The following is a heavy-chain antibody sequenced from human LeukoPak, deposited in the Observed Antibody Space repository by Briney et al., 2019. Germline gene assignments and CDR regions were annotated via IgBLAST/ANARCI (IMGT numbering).Heavy chain of an antibody. J-gene: IGHJ4*02. CDR1: GDFICSSKKY. D-gene: IGHD3-22*01. Sequence: SETLSLTCTVSGDFICSSKKYWGWVRQPPGKGLEWIGSIYYSGNTYYNPSLKSRVTISLDTSKNQFSLKLSSVTAADTAVYYCARDRYYYDSSGYSLDYWGQGTLVTVSS. CDR3: ARDRYYYDSSGYSLDY. CDR2: IYYSGNT. V-gene: IGHV4-39*07.